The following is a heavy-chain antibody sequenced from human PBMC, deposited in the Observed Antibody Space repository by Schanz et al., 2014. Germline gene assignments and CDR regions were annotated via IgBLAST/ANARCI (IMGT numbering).Heavy chain of an antibody. Sequence: QVQLQESGPGLVKPSETLSLTCTFSGGSISDYYWSWVRQPPGKGLEWIGEVHPSGTTNYNPSLSYRVTMSVDASKNQSSLKLTSVTAADTAVYYCARGQDHAKTGDLWGRGTLVTISS. CDR2: VHPSGTT. J-gene: IGHJ5*02. CDR3: ARGQDHAKTGDL. D-gene: IGHD2-2*01. V-gene: IGHV4-34*10. CDR1: GGSISDYY.